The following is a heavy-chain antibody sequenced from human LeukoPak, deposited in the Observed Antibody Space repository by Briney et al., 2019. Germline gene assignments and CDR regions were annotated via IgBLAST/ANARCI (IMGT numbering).Heavy chain of an antibody. Sequence: GGSLRLSCAASGFTVSSNYMSWVRQAPGKGLEWVSVIYSGGSTYYADSVKGRFTISRDNSKNTLYLQMNSLRAEDTAVYYCAKVGPLYGDYGGWFDPWGQGTLVTVSS. CDR3: AKVGPLYGDYGGWFDP. D-gene: IGHD4-17*01. CDR2: IYSGGST. CDR1: GFTVSSNY. J-gene: IGHJ5*02. V-gene: IGHV3-53*01.